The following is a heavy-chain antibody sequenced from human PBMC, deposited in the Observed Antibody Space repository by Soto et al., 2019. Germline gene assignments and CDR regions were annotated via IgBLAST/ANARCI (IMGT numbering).Heavy chain of an antibody. CDR2: IWYDGSNK. Sequence: QVQLVESGGGVVQPGRSLRLSCAASGFTFSSYGMHWVRQAPGKGLEWVAVIWYDGSNKYYADSVKGRFTISRDNSKNTLYRQMNSLRAEDTAVCYCARDPYFNWYFDLWGRGTLVTVSS. V-gene: IGHV3-33*01. CDR3: ARDPYFNWYFDL. J-gene: IGHJ2*01. D-gene: IGHD3-10*01. CDR1: GFTFSSYG.